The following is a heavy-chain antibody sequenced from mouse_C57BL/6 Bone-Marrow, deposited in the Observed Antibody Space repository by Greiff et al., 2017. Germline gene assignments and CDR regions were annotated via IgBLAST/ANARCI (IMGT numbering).Heavy chain of an antibody. J-gene: IGHJ1*03. Sequence: QVQLQQSGAELVRPGASVTLSCKASGYTFTDYEMHWVKQTPVHGLEWIGAIDPETGGTAYNQKFKGKAILTADKSSSTAYMELRSRTSEDSAVYYCTRSGSNYVDWYFDVWGTGTTVTVSS. CDR3: TRSGSNYVDWYFDV. CDR1: GYTFTDYE. V-gene: IGHV1-15*01. CDR2: IDPETGGT. D-gene: IGHD2-5*01.